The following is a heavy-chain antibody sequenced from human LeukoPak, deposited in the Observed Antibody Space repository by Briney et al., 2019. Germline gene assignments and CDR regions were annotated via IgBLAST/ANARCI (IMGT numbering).Heavy chain of an antibody. Sequence: GGSLRLSCAASGFTFSSYSMNWVRQAPGKGLEWVSYISSSSSTIYYADSVKGRFTISRDSAKNSLYLQMNSLRAEDTAVYYCARDFGERRVPNAFDIWGQGTMVTVSS. J-gene: IGHJ3*02. D-gene: IGHD3-10*01. CDR2: ISSSSSTI. V-gene: IGHV3-48*01. CDR3: ARDFGERRVPNAFDI. CDR1: GFTFSSYS.